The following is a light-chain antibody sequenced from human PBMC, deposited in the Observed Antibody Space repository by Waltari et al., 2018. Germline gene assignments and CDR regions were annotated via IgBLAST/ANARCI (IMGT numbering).Light chain of an antibody. V-gene: IGKV3-11*01. CDR3: QQRSNWPLT. CDR2: DAS. CDR1: PSISIY. J-gene: IGKJ4*01. Sequence: EIVLTQSPATLSLSPGERATLPCRASPSISIYLAWYQTKRGQAPRLLIYDASNRATGIPARFSGSGSGTDFTLTISSLEPEDFAVYYCQQRSNWPLTFGGGTKVEI.